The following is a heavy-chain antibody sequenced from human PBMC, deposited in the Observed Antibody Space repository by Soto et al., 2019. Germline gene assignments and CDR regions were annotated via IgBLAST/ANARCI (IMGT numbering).Heavy chain of an antibody. J-gene: IGHJ4*02. V-gene: IGHV4-39*01. CDR2: SYSIGKT. Sequence: ASETLSLTCTVSGGSVISSCYYWAWIRQPPGKGLEWIGSSYSIGKTYRNPSLKSRVTISDDTSKNQLSLRLSSVTAADTAVYYSGRSILPFIEPFDYWGQGTLLTVSS. D-gene: IGHD6-6*01. CDR1: GGSVISSCYY. CDR3: GRSILPFIEPFDY.